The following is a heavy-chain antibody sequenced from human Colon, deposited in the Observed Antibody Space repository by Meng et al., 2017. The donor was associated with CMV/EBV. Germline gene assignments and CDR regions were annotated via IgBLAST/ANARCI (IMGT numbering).Heavy chain of an antibody. D-gene: IGHD3-10*01. J-gene: IGHJ5*02. CDR1: YG. V-gene: IGHV3-21*06. CDR3: ARVRLPGDYHDNDGSTISNWFDP. Sequence: YGMSKIRQAPGTGLEWVSFINGSSEVSYADAVKGRFTIFRDSAQNLLYMEMFGMQVEDTAVYYCARVRLPGDYHDNDGSTISNWFDPWGQGTLVTVSS. CDR2: INGSSEV.